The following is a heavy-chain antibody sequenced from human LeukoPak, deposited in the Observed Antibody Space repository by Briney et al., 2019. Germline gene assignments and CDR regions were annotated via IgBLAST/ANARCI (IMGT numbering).Heavy chain of an antibody. CDR2: HYTSGST. CDR3: ARRPPWDGDYPPYFDY. Sequence: SETLSLTCTVSGGSISSGNYYWSWIRQPAGKGLEWIGRHYTSGSTNYNPSLKSRVTISVDTSKNQFSLKLSSVTAADTAVYYCARRPPWDGDYPPYFDYWGQGTLVTVSS. J-gene: IGHJ4*02. D-gene: IGHD4-17*01. CDR1: GGSISSGNYY. V-gene: IGHV4-61*02.